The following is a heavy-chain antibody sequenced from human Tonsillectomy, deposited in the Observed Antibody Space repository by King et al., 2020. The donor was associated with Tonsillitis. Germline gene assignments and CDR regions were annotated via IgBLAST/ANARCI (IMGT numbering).Heavy chain of an antibody. CDR3: AKELEFWSGDPPPQVDY. J-gene: IGHJ4*02. D-gene: IGHD3-3*01. V-gene: IGHV3-30*18. CDR2: MSYDGSKK. CDR1: GFTFSRYA. Sequence: VQLVESGGGVVQPGRSLRLSCAASGFTFSRYAMHWVRQAPGKGLEWVAVMSYDGSKKYYADSVKGRFTLSRDNSNNTLYLQMNSLGAEDTAVYYCAKELEFWSGDPPPQVDYWGQGTLVTVSS.